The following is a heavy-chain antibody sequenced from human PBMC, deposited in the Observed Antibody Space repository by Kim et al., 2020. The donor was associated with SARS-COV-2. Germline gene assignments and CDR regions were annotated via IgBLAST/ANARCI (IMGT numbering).Heavy chain of an antibody. Sequence: SLMRRVTISVDTSKNQFSLKLSSVSAADTSVYYCARGMVRGVIKYYFDYWGQGTLVTVSS. J-gene: IGHJ4*02. V-gene: IGHV4-34*01. CDR3: ARGMVRGVIKYYFDY. D-gene: IGHD3-10*01.